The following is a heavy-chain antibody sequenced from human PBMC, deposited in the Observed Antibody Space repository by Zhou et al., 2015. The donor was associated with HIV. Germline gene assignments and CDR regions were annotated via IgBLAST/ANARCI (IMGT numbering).Heavy chain of an antibody. CDR3: ASSLPRATVVTFDDAFDI. CDR2: IIPIFGTA. J-gene: IGHJ3*02. Sequence: QVQLVQSGAEVKKPGSSVKVSCKASGGTFSSYAISWVRQAPGQGLEWMGGIIPIFGTANYAQKFQGRVTITADESTSTAYMELSSLRSEDTAVYYCASSLPRATVVTFDDAFDIWGQGTMVTVSS. CDR1: GGTFSSYA. V-gene: IGHV1-69*12. D-gene: IGHD4-23*01.